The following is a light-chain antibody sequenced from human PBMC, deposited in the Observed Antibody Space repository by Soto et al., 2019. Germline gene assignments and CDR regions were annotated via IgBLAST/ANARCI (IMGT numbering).Light chain of an antibody. V-gene: IGKV3-15*01. CDR2: GAF. CDR3: QQDKNWPPLT. CDR1: QSVSYN. Sequence: EIVMTQSPATLSVSPGETATLSYRASQSVSYNLAWYQQKPGQGPSLLIYGAFTRATAIPARFSGSGSGTEFTVTICSLQSEDFAVYYCQQDKNWPPLTFGGGTKVEIK. J-gene: IGKJ4*01.